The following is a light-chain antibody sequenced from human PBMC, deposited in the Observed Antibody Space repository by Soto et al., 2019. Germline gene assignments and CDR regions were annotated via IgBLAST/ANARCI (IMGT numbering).Light chain of an antibody. CDR1: SGHSDYA. V-gene: IGLV4-69*01. CDR3: QTWGAGMV. J-gene: IGLJ3*02. Sequence: QLVLTQSPSASASLGASVKPTCTLSSGHSDYAIAWHQQQPEKGPRYLMKLNSDGSHSKGDGIPDRFSGSSSGAERYLTISSLQSEDEADYHCQTWGAGMVFGGGTKVTVL. CDR2: LNSDGSH.